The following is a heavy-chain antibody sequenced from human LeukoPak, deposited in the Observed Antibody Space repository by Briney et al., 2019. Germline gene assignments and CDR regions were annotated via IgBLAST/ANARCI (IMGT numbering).Heavy chain of an antibody. CDR2: INPNSGGT. D-gene: IGHD4-17*01. CDR1: GYTFTGYY. CDR3: ARVDNGDYRGGY. J-gene: IGHJ4*02. Sequence: EASVTVSCTASGYTFTGYYMHWVRQAPGQGLEWMGRINPNSGGTNYAQKFQGRVTMTRDTSISTAYMELSRLRSDDTAVYYCARVDNGDYRGGYWGQGTLVTVSS. V-gene: IGHV1-2*06.